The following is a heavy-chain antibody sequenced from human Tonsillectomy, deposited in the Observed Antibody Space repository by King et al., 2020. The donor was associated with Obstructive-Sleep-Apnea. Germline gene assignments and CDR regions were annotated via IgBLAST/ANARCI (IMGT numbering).Heavy chain of an antibody. CDR3: TRSYSSSSIIKDNYGMDV. V-gene: IGHV3-73*01. CDR1: GFSFSGSV. Sequence: VQLVESGGGLVQPGGSLKLSCAASGFSFSGSVMHWVRQASGKGLEWVGRIRSKANSYATAYAASVKGRFTISRDDSKNMAHLQMNSLKTEDTAVYYCTRSYSSSSIIKDNYGMDVWGQGTTVTVSS. CDR2: IRSKANSYAT. J-gene: IGHJ6*02. D-gene: IGHD6-6*01.